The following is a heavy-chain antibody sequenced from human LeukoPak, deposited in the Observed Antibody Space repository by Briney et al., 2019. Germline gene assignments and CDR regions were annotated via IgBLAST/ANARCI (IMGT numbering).Heavy chain of an antibody. D-gene: IGHD3-16*01. Sequence: PGGSLRLSCAASGFTFSSYAMSWVRQAPGKGLEWVSAISGSGGSTYYADSVKGRFTISRDNSKNTLYLQMNSLRAEDTAVYYCVKERSVWGSYMSFDYWGQGTLVTVSS. CDR2: ISGSGGST. V-gene: IGHV3-23*01. J-gene: IGHJ4*02. CDR1: GFTFSSYA. CDR3: VKERSVWGSYMSFDY.